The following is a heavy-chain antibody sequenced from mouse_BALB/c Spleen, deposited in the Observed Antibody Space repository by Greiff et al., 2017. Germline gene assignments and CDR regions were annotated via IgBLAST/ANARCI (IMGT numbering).Heavy chain of an antibody. CDR3: AIGRFDYDEGFAY. J-gene: IGHJ3*01. CDR1: GFTFSSYA. D-gene: IGHD2-4*01. V-gene: IGHV5-6-5*01. Sequence: EMKLVESGGGLVKPGGSLKLSCAASGFTFSSYAMSWVRQTPEKRLEWVASISSGGSTYYPDSVKGRFTISRDNARNILYLQMSSLRSEDTAMYYCAIGRFDYDEGFAYWGQGTLVTVSA. CDR2: ISSGGST.